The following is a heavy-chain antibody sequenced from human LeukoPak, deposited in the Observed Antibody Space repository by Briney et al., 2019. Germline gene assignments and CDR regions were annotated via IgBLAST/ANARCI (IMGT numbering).Heavy chain of an antibody. CDR2: INGGGDAT. D-gene: IGHD3-10*01. J-gene: IGHJ4*02. V-gene: IGHV3-23*01. Sequence: GGSLRLSCATSGFTFNNNAMSWVRQAPGKGLEWVSAINGGGDATEYADSVKGRFTISRDNSKNRLYLQMNSLRAEDTAVYYCAKRPRGNYLDPFDYWGQGTLVTVSS. CDR1: GFTFNNNA. CDR3: AKRPRGNYLDPFDY.